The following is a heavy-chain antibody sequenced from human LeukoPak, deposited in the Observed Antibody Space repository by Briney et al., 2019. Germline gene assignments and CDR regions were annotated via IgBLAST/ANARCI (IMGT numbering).Heavy chain of an antibody. CDR1: GFTFSKYW. J-gene: IGHJ4*02. Sequence: AGSLRLSCAASGFTFSKYWMHWVRQAPGKGLVWVSRIHKDGHNTSYADSVKRQFTISRDNAENTVYLQLNSLRVEDTAVYYCARESEAAGTYYLDHWGEGTLDSVSS. CDR3: ARESEAAGTYYLDH. D-gene: IGHD6-25*01. CDR2: IHKDGHNT. V-gene: IGHV3-74*03.